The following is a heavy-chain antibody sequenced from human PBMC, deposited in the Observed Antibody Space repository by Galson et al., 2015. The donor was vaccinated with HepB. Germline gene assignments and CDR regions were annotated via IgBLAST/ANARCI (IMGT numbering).Heavy chain of an antibody. Sequence: SVKVSCKASGFTFTGYYIHWVRQAPGQGLEWMGRINPNSGGTNYAQKFQGRVTMTRDTSISTAYMELSSLKPDDTAVYYCARPRSINMIRGVWDLGFWGQGSLVTVSS. CDR3: ARPRSINMIRGVWDLGF. D-gene: IGHD3-10*01. J-gene: IGHJ4*02. CDR1: GFTFTGYY. V-gene: IGHV1-2*06. CDR2: INPNSGGT.